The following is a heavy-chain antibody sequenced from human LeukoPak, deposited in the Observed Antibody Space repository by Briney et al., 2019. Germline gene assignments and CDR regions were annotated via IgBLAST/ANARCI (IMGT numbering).Heavy chain of an antibody. J-gene: IGHJ4*02. CDR2: ISSSSSYT. V-gene: IGHV3-11*06. CDR1: GFTFSDYY. D-gene: IGHD2-2*01. CDR3: ARDFLHSSTSRPFDY. Sequence: PGGSLRLSCAASGFTFSDYYMSWIRQAPGKGLEWVSYISSSSSYTNYADSVKGRFTISRDNAKNSLYLQMDSLRAEDTAVYYCARDFLHSSTSRPFDYWGQGTLVTVSS.